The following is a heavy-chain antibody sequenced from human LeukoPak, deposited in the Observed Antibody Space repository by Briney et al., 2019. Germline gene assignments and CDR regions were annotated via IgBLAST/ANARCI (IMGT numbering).Heavy chain of an antibody. J-gene: IGHJ4*02. D-gene: IGHD3-16*01. CDR2: ISYDGSNK. CDR3: AKDRRGLANLDY. CDR1: GFTFSSYA. Sequence: PGRSLRLSCAASGFTFSSYAMHWVRQAPGKGLEWVAVISYDGSNKYYADSVKGRFTISRDNAKNSLYLQMNSLRAEDTAVYYCAKDRRGLANLDYWGQGTLVTVSS. V-gene: IGHV3-30-3*01.